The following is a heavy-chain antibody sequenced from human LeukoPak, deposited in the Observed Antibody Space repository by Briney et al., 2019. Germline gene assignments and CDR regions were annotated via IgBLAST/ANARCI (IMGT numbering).Heavy chain of an antibody. V-gene: IGHV3-48*03. D-gene: IGHD3-22*01. Sequence: PGGSLRLSCAASGFTFSSYEMNWVRQAPGKGLEWVSYISSNGSTIYYADSVKGRFTISRDNAKNSLYLQMNSLRAEDTAVYYCARAPTYYYDSSGYYYHYFDYWGQGTLVTVSS. J-gene: IGHJ4*02. CDR3: ARAPTYYYDSSGYYYHYFDY. CDR2: ISSNGSTI. CDR1: GFTFSSYE.